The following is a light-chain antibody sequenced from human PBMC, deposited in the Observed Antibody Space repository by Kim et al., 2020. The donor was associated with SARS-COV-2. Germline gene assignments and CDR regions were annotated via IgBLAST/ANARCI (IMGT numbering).Light chain of an antibody. Sequence: SAAVGDRVTITCRASHSISNYLNWYQQRPGEAPRVLIYGASSLQGGVPSRFSGSGSGTEFTLTISSLQPEDFETYYCQQSHSTPRTFGRGTKLEI. J-gene: IGKJ2*01. CDR3: QQSHSTPRT. CDR1: HSISNY. V-gene: IGKV1-39*01. CDR2: GAS.